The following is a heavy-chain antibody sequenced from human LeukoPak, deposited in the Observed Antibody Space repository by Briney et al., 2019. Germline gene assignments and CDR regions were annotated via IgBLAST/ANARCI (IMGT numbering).Heavy chain of an antibody. CDR3: ATLSQTLPLDY. J-gene: IGHJ4*02. CDR1: GFTFTTYW. D-gene: IGHD3-16*01. V-gene: IGHV3-74*01. Sequence: GGSLRLSCAASGFTFTTYWIHWVRQAPGKGLVWVSVISTDGSDTRYTDSVKGRFTTSRDNAKNTVYLQMNSLRVEDTAVYYCATLSQTLPLDYWGQGVQVTVSS. CDR2: ISTDGSDT.